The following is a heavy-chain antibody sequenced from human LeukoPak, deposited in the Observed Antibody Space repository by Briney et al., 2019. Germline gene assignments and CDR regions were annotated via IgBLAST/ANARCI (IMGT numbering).Heavy chain of an antibody. D-gene: IGHD4-17*01. Sequence: GGSLRLSCVASGFTFSKYDMRWVRQAPGKGLEWVSGISDSGDQTYYADSVRARFTISRDNSKNTLYLQVNSLRADDTAVYDCAKEITLTTAYFDYWGQGTLVTVSS. CDR1: GFTFSKYD. V-gene: IGHV3-23*01. J-gene: IGHJ4*02. CDR3: AKEITLTTAYFDY. CDR2: ISDSGDQT.